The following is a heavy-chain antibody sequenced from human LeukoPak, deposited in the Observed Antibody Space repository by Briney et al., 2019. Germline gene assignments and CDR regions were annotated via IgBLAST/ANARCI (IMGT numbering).Heavy chain of an antibody. D-gene: IGHD6-13*01. CDR1: GYTFTGYY. CDR2: INPNSGGT. V-gene: IGHV1-2*02. CDR3: ARDRRIAAAGITADF. Sequence: GASVKVSCKASGYTFTGYYMHWVRQAPGQGLEWMGWINPNSGGTNYAQKFQGRVTMTRDTSISTAYMELSRLRSDDTAVYYCARDRRIAAAGITADFWGQGTLVTVSS. J-gene: IGHJ4*02.